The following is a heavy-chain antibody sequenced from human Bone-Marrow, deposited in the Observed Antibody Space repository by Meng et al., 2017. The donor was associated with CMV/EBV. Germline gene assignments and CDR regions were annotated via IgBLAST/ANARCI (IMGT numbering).Heavy chain of an antibody. V-gene: IGHV3-21*01. CDR1: GFTFSSYS. Sequence: GESLKISCAASGFTFSSYSMNWVRQAPGKGLEWVSSISSSSSYIYYADSVKGRFTISRDNAKNSLYLQMNSLRAEDTAVYYCARERPPDYWGQGTLVTIDS. CDR3: ARERPPDY. J-gene: IGHJ4*02. CDR2: ISSSSSYI.